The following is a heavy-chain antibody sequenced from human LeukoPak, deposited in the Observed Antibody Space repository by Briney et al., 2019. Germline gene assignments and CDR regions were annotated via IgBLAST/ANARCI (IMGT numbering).Heavy chain of an antibody. D-gene: IGHD6-13*01. V-gene: IGHV3-33*01. Sequence: GGSLRLSWVASGFTFSTYGMHWVRQAPGKGLEGGALICDDGSYEYYADSVKGRFAISRDNSKNTLYLQMNSLRAEDTAVYYCARDPPASGYAFDIWGQGTMVTVSS. CDR3: ARDPPASGYAFDI. J-gene: IGHJ3*02. CDR2: ICDDGSYE. CDR1: GFTFSTYG.